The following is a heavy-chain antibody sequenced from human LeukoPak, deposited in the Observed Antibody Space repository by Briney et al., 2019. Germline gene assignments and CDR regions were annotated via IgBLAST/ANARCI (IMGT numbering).Heavy chain of an antibody. V-gene: IGHV3-7*01. Sequence: GGSLRLSCAASGFTFNSYWMGWVRQAPGKGLEWVANIKQDGSEKYYVDSVTGRFTISRDNAKNSLYLQMNSLRAEDTAVYYCARGLVVVPAAIREDDYWGQGTLVTVSS. CDR2: IKQDGSEK. J-gene: IGHJ4*02. D-gene: IGHD2-2*02. CDR1: GFTFNSYW. CDR3: ARGLVVVPAAIREDDY.